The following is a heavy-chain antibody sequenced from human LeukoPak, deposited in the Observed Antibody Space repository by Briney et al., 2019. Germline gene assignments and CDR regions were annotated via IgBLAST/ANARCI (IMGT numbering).Heavy chain of an antibody. CDR3: ARGYMVRGVINFDY. CDR1: GDSISSGFYY. D-gene: IGHD3-10*01. J-gene: IGHJ4*02. Sequence: PSETQSLTCTVSGDSISSGFYYWSWIRQHPGRGLEWIGHIYYSGVTYYNPSLKSRVTISVDTSNNQFSLKLSAATAADTALYYCARGYMVRGVINFDYWGQGALVTVSS. CDR2: IYYSGVT. V-gene: IGHV4-31*03.